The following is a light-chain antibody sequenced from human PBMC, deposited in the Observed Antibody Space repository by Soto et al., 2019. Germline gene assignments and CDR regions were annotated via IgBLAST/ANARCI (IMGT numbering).Light chain of an antibody. CDR3: QQTYSRPIT. J-gene: IGKJ5*01. V-gene: IGKV1-39*01. CDR2: FIS. CDR1: QTVSSY. Sequence: DIGLTQSPSSLSAPVGDTVTISCRASQTVSSYLNWYQQKVGQAPRLLIYFISRLQTGVPSRFSGSGSGRDFTLTITSPQPEDSATYYCQQTYSRPITFGQGTRLEIK.